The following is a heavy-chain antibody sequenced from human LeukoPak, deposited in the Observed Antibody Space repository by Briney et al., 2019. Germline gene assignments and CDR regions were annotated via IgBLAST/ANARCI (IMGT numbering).Heavy chain of an antibody. V-gene: IGHV4-59*01. CDR3: ARGAASTGYFDH. J-gene: IGHJ4*02. Sequence: SETLSLTCTVSGGSISTYYWSWIRQPPGKGLEWIAYIYYSGSTNYSPSLKSRVTISLDTSKNQFSLNLSSVTAADTAIYYCARGAASTGYFDHWGQGTLVTVSS. CDR1: GGSISTYY. CDR2: IYYSGST. D-gene: IGHD7-27*01.